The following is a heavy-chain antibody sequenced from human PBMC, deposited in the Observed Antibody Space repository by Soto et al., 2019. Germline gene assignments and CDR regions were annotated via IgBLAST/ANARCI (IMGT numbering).Heavy chain of an antibody. Sequence: GGSLRLSCAVSGFIFSDYYMDWVRQAPGKGLEWVGRTRNKANSYTTEYAASVQGRFTISRDDSKTSLNLQMNSLKTDDTAVYYCVRGYCSGGTCYYPHFDHWGQGTLVTVSS. CDR2: TRNKANSYTT. D-gene: IGHD2-15*01. V-gene: IGHV3-72*01. CDR1: GFIFSDYY. J-gene: IGHJ4*02. CDR3: VRGYCSGGTCYYPHFDH.